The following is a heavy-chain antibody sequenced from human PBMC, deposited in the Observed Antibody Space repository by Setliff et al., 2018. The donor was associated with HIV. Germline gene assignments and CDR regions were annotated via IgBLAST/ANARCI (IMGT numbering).Heavy chain of an antibody. Sequence: SETLSLTCSVSSGSVSGYYWGWIRQPPGKKLEWIGYIHSSGSTIYSASLKSRVSISVDASKNQFSLNLNSVTAADTAVYYCVRHHDSDFSGDPDWFDPWGQGILVTVSS. CDR2: IHSSGST. V-gene: IGHV4-59*08. J-gene: IGHJ5*02. D-gene: IGHD2-15*01. CDR3: VRHHDSDFSGDPDWFDP. CDR1: SGSVSGYY.